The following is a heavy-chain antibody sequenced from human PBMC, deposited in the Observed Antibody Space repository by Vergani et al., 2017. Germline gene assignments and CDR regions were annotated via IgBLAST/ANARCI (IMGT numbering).Heavy chain of an antibody. V-gene: IGHV3-30-3*01. CDR3: ARGGLYSSSSAIYY. D-gene: IGHD6-6*01. CDR2: ISYDGSNK. J-gene: IGHJ4*02. Sequence: QVQLVESGGGVVQPGRSLRLSCAASGFTFSSYAMHWVRQAPGKGLEWVAVISYDGSNKYYADSVKGRFTISRDNSKNTLYLQMNRLRAEDTAVYYCARGGLYSSSSAIYYWGQGTLVTVSS. CDR1: GFTFSSYA.